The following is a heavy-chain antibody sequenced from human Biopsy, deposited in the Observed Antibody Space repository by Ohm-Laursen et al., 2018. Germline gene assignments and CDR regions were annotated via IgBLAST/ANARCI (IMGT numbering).Heavy chain of an antibody. J-gene: IGHJ5*02. V-gene: IGHV3-23*01. CDR3: VKAYSAIYWFDP. CDR1: GFTFASHA. Sequence: SLRLSCSASGFTFASHAMRWVRQAPEKGLEWVSGISGSGASTYYADSVKGRFTISRDNSKNTLFLQMDSLRADDTAVYYCVKAYSAIYWFDPWGQGTLVTVSP. D-gene: IGHD2-21*01. CDR2: ISGSGAST.